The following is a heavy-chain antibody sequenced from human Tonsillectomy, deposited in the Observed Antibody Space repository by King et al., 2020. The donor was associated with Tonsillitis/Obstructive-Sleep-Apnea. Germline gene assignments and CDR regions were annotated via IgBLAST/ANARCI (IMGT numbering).Heavy chain of an antibody. V-gene: IGHV1-69*01. Sequence: QLVQSGAEVKKPGASVKVSCKAFGGTFSSYVISWVRQAPGQGLEWIGGVIPIFVTTNYAQKFQGRVTVTADESTSTAYMELSSLRSEDTAVYYCATITLVQGVISYYFMDVWGKGTTVTVSS. CDR3: ATITLVQGVISYYFMDV. CDR2: VIPIFVTT. J-gene: IGHJ6*03. CDR1: GGTFSSYV. D-gene: IGHD3-10*01.